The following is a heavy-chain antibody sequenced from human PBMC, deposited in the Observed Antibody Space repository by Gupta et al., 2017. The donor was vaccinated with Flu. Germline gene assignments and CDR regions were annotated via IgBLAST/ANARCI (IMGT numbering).Heavy chain of an antibody. Sequence: QVQLVESGGGVVQPGRSLRLSCAASGFTFSSYGMHWVRQAPGKGLEWVAVIWYDGSNKYYADSVKGRFTISRDNSKNTLYLQMNSLRAEDTAVYYCARDLWDYGSGSYPDYWGQGTLVTVSS. CDR2: IWYDGSNK. CDR1: GFTFSSYG. J-gene: IGHJ4*02. CDR3: ARDLWDYGSGSYPDY. D-gene: IGHD3-10*01. V-gene: IGHV3-33*01.